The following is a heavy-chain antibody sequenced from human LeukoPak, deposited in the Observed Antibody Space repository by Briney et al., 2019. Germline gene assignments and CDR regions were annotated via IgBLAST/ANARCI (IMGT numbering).Heavy chain of an antibody. D-gene: IGHD2-21*01. CDR3: AKDLLRSPYFDY. CDR2: ISGSGGST. V-gene: IGHV3-23*01. CDR1: GFTFSSYA. Sequence: GGSLRLSCAASGFTFSSYAMSWVRQAPGKGLEWVSAISGSGGSTYYADPVKGRFTISRDNPKNTLYLQMNSLRAEDTAVYYCAKDLLRSPYFDYWGQGTLVTVSS. J-gene: IGHJ4*02.